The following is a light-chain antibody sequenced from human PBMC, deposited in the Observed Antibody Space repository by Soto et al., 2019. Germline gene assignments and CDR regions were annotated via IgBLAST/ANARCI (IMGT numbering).Light chain of an antibody. Sequence: DIVLTQSPGTLSLSPGERATLSCRASQTVSSNNLAWYQQKRVQAPRLLIYGASSRAAAIPDRFRGSGSGTDFTLIISSLAPEDFAVYYCQQYGSSPFTFGPGTAVDIK. CDR3: QQYGSSPFT. CDR1: QTVSSNN. V-gene: IGKV3-20*01. J-gene: IGKJ3*01. CDR2: GAS.